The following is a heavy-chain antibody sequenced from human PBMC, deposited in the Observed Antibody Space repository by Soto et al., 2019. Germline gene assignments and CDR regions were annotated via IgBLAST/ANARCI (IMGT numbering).Heavy chain of an antibody. CDR3: AKTGQFDS. CDR1: GFIFTNYA. V-gene: IGHV3-23*01. J-gene: IGHJ4*02. CDR2: ITSSGTVT. Sequence: EVQLLESGGGLVQPGGSLRLSCAASGFIFTNYAMSWVRQAPGKGLEWVSCITSSGTVTWYADSVKDRFTLSRDNSKNTVYLQMNSLQAGDTAVYYCAKTGQFDSWGQGTLVTVSS.